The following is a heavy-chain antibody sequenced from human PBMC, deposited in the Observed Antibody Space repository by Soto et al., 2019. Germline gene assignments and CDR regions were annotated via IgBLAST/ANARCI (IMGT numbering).Heavy chain of an antibody. CDR1: GFTFSSYA. V-gene: IGHV3-23*01. CDR3: AKDLMVRSSGWYDWFDP. D-gene: IGHD6-19*01. CDR2: ISGSGGSP. J-gene: IGHJ5*02. Sequence: PGGSLRLSCAASGFTFSSYAMSWVRQAPGKGLEWVSAISGSGGSPYYADSVKGRFTISRDNSKNTLYLQMNSLRAEDTAVYYCAKDLMVRSSGWYDWFDPWGQGTLVTVSA.